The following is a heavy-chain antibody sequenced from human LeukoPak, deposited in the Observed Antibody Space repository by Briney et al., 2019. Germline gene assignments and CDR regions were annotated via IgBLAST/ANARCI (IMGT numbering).Heavy chain of an antibody. J-gene: IGHJ3*02. CDR2: IYYSGST. Sequence: SETLSLTCTVSGGSISSYYWSWIRQPPGKGLEWIGYIYYSGSTNYNPSLKGRVTISVDTSKNQFSLKLSSVTAADTAVYYFARGDCSGGSCYSGAFDIWGQGTMVTVSS. V-gene: IGHV4-59*01. CDR3: ARGDCSGGSCYSGAFDI. D-gene: IGHD2-15*01. CDR1: GGSISSYY.